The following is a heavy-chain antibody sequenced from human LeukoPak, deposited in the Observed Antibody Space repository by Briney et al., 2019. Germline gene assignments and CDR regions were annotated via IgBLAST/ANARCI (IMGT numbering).Heavy chain of an antibody. V-gene: IGHV4-59*01. D-gene: IGHD1-26*01. CDR2: IYYSGST. CDR1: GGSISSYY. CDR3: ARELGGAFDI. Sequence: ETLSLTCTVSGGSISSYYWSWIRQPPGKGLEWIGYIYYSGSTNYNPSLKSRVTISVDTSKNQFSLKLSSVTAADTAVYYCARELGGAFDIWGQGTMVTVSS. J-gene: IGHJ3*02.